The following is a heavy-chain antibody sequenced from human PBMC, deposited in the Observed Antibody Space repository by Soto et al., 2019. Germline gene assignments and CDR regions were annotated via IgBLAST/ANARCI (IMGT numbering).Heavy chain of an antibody. CDR1: GFTFSSYG. D-gene: IGHD3-3*01. CDR2: ISYDGSNK. V-gene: IGHV3-30*18. CDR3: AKELSITIFGVVNPPWFDP. Sequence: GGSLRLSCAASGFTFSSYGMHWVRQAPGKGLEWVAVISYDGSNKYYADSVKGRFTISRDNSKNTLYLQMNSLRAEDTAVYYCAKELSITIFGVVNPPWFDPWGQGTLVTVSS. J-gene: IGHJ5*02.